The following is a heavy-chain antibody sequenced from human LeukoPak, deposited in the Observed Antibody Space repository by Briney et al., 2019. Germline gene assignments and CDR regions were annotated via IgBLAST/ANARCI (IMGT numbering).Heavy chain of an antibody. CDR1: GGSLSNYY. D-gene: IGHD5-24*01. CDR2: IYYSGST. CDR3: ARGGGRKEMATIIDY. J-gene: IGHJ4*02. Sequence: PSETLSLTCTASGGSLSNYYWSWIRQPPGKGLEWIGYIYYSGSTNYNPSLKSRVTISVDTSKNQFSLKLNSVTAADTAVYYCARGGGRKEMATIIDYWGQGTLVTVSS. V-gene: IGHV4-59*01.